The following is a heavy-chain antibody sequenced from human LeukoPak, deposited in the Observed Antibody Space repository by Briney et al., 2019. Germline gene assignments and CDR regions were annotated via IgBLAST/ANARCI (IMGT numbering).Heavy chain of an antibody. CDR2: IYSGGST. J-gene: IGHJ4*02. Sequence: GGSLRLSCAASGFTVSSNYMSWVRQAPGKGLEWVSVIYSGGSTYYADSVKGRFTISRDNSKNTLYLQMNSLRAEDTAVYYCARAKWGGRDYYDSSGYPLDYWGQGTLVTVSS. V-gene: IGHV3-53*01. D-gene: IGHD3-22*01. CDR1: GFTVSSNY. CDR3: ARAKWGGRDYYDSSGYPLDY.